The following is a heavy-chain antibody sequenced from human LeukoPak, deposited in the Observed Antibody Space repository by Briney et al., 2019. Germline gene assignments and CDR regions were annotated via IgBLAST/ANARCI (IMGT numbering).Heavy chain of an antibody. Sequence: GGSLRLSCAASGFTFSSYSMNWVRQAPGMVLEWVSGIGPSGTSTYYADSVKGRFTISRDNSKNTVYLQMNSLRADDTAVYYCAKDWAWGWFDPWGQGTLVTVSS. D-gene: IGHD3-16*01. CDR1: GFTFSSYS. V-gene: IGHV3-23*01. J-gene: IGHJ5*02. CDR2: IGPSGTST. CDR3: AKDWAWGWFDP.